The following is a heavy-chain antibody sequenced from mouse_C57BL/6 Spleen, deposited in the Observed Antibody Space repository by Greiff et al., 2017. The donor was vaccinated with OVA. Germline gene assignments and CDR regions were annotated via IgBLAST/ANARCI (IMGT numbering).Heavy chain of an antibody. V-gene: IGHV3-6*01. CDR1: GYSITSGYY. J-gene: IGHJ2*01. CDR3: ARGTYDFYFDY. CDR2: ISYDGSN. Sequence: EVKLQESGPGLVKPSQSLSLTCSVTGYSITSGYYWNWIRQFPGNKLEWMGYISYDGSNNYNPSLKNRISITRDTSKNQFFLKLNSVTTEDTATYYCARGTYDFYFDYWGQGTTLTVSS. D-gene: IGHD2-4*01.